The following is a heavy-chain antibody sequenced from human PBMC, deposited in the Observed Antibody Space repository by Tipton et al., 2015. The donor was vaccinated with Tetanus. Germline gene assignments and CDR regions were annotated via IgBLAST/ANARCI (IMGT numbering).Heavy chain of an antibody. CDR3: ARVYYDYVWGSYRLAVPSNWFDP. CDR1: GGSFSGYY. J-gene: IGHJ5*02. CDR2: INHSGST. D-gene: IGHD3-16*02. Sequence: TLSLTCAVYGGSFSGYYWSWIRQPPGKGLEWIGEINHSGSTNYNPSLKSRVTISVDTSKNQFSLKLSSVTAADTAVYYCARVYYDYVWGSYRLAVPSNWFDPWGQGTLVTVSS. V-gene: IGHV4-34*01.